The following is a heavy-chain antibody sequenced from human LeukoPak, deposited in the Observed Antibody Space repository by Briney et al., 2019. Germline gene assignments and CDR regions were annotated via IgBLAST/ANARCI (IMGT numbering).Heavy chain of an antibody. D-gene: IGHD6-19*01. CDR2: IIPIFGTA. J-gene: IGHJ4*02. CDR1: AGNISSYA. V-gene: IGHV1-69*13. Sequence: SAKISCKAAAGNISSYAISWVRQDLGQGLEWMGGIIPIFGTANYAQKFQGRVTITADESTSTAYMELSSLRAEDTAVYYCARSQYSSGWYPHFDYWGQGTLVTVSS. CDR3: ARSQYSSGWYPHFDY.